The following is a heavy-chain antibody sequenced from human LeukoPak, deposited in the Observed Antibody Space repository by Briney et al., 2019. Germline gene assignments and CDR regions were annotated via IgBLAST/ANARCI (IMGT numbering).Heavy chain of an antibody. Sequence: SETLSLTCAVDGGSFSGYYWSWSRQPPGKGLEWSGEINHSGSSNYNPSLKSRVSISVDTSKNKFSLKLSSVTAADTAVYYCARGVLGIYYYYYYGMDVWGKGTTVTVSS. V-gene: IGHV4-34*01. D-gene: IGHD2-21*01. CDR1: GGSFSGYY. CDR3: ARGVLGIYYYYYYGMDV. J-gene: IGHJ6*04. CDR2: INHSGSS.